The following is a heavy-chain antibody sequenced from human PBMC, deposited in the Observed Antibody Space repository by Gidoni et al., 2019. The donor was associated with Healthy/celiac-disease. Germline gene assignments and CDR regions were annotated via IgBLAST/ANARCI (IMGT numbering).Heavy chain of an antibody. CDR3: ARRREYYGSGSLTETNWFDP. CDR1: GTSFTSYG. V-gene: IGHV5-51*03. J-gene: IGHJ5*02. Sequence: EVQLVQSGAEVKKPGESLKSSWKGSGTSFTSYGIGWVRQMPWKGLEWMGIIYPGDSDTRYSPSFQGQVTISADKSISTAYLQWSSLKASDTAMYYCARRREYYGSGSLTETNWFDPWGQGTLVTVSS. D-gene: IGHD3-10*01. CDR2: IYPGDSDT.